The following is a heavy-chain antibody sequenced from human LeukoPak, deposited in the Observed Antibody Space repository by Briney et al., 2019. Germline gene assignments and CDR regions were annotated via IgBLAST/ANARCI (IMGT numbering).Heavy chain of an antibody. D-gene: IGHD3-10*01. CDR1: GYSFTSYL. CDR2: IYPGDSDT. CDR3: ARLRVRGVGDAFDI. V-gene: IGHV5-51*01. Sequence: ESLKIFWKGFGYSFTSYLIGWVRQMPGKGPELMGIIYPGDSDTRYSPSFQGQVTISADKSISTAYLQWSSLKASDTAMYYCARLRVRGVGDAFDIWGQGTMVTVSS. J-gene: IGHJ3*02.